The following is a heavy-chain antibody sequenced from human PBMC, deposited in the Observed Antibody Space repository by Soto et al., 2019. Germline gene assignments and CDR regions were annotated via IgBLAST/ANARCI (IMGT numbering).Heavy chain of an antibody. CDR1: GVSIIGEYDH. D-gene: IGHD1-1*01. CDR3: VREDDGGDRDYYGLDV. CDR2: IHYSGSI. J-gene: IGHJ6*02. Sequence: TLSLTCSVSGVSIIGEYDHWTWIRQSPGKGLEWIGYIHYSGSILYNPSFKSRISMSVDTSKNQFSLQLSSVTASDTAVYFCVREDDGGDRDYYGLDVWGQGTTVTVS. V-gene: IGHV4-30-4*01.